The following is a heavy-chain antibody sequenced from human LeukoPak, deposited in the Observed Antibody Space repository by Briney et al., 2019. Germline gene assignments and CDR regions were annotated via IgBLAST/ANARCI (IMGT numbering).Heavy chain of an antibody. CDR3: ARESYNSGIDY. V-gene: IGHV3-21*04. CDR2: ISSSSSYI. J-gene: IGHJ4*02. CDR1: GFTFSSYS. Sequence: GGSLRLSCAASGFTFSSYSMNWVRQAPGKGLEWVSSISSSSSYIYYADSVKGRFTISRDNSKDTLYLQMNSLRAEDTAVYYCARESYNSGIDYWGQGTLVTVSS. D-gene: IGHD6-19*01.